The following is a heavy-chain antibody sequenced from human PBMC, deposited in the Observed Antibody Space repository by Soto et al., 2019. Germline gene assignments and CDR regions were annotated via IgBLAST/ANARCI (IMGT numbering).Heavy chain of an antibody. CDR1: GGTFSSYT. Sequence: ASVKVSCKASGGTFSSYTISWVRQAPGQGLEWMGRIIPILGIANYAQKFQGRVTITADKSTSTAYMELSSLRSEDTAVYYCARIGSRGVHTPYGMDVWGQGTTVTVSS. V-gene: IGHV1-69*02. J-gene: IGHJ6*02. CDR2: IIPILGIA. D-gene: IGHD3-10*01. CDR3: ARIGSRGVHTPYGMDV.